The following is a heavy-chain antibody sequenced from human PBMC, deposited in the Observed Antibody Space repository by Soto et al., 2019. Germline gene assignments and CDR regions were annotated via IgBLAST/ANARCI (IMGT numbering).Heavy chain of an antibody. J-gene: IGHJ4*02. CDR2: IYYSGST. Sequence: SETLSLTCTVSGGSISSYYWIWIRQPPGKGLEWIGYIYYSGSTNYNPSLKSRVTISVDTSKNQFSLKLSSVTAADTAVYYCARAGARTAAAVSIDYWGQRTLVTVSS. D-gene: IGHD6-13*01. V-gene: IGHV4-59*08. CDR3: ARAGARTAAAVSIDY. CDR1: GGSISSYY.